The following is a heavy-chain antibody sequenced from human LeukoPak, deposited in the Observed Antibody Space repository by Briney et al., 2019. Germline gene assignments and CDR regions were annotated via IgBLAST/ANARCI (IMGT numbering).Heavy chain of an antibody. D-gene: IGHD2-2*01. Sequence: SETLSLTCTVSGGSISSYYWSWIRQPPGKGLEWIGYIYYSGSTNYNPSLKSRVTISVDTSKNQFSLKLSSVTAADTAVYYCAREVYCSSTSCPDAFDIWGQGTMVTVSS. J-gene: IGHJ3*02. CDR3: AREVYCSSTSCPDAFDI. CDR1: GGSISSYY. V-gene: IGHV4-59*01. CDR2: IYYSGST.